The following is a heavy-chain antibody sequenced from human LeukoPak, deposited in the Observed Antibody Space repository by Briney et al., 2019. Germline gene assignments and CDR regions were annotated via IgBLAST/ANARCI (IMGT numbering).Heavy chain of an antibody. CDR3: AKDLDLDSSGYPSGDAFDI. Sequence: GGSLRLSCAASGFTFSGYAMSWVRQAPGKGLEWVSGISGSGGSTYYADSVKGRFTISRDNSKNTLYLQMNSLRAEDTAVYYCAKDLDLDSSGYPSGDAFDIWGQGTMVTVSS. D-gene: IGHD3-22*01. CDR1: GFTFSGYA. CDR2: ISGSGGST. J-gene: IGHJ3*02. V-gene: IGHV3-23*01.